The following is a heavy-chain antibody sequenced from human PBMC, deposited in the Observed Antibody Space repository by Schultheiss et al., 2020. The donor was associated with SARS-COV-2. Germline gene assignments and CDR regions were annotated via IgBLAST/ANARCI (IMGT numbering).Heavy chain of an antibody. Sequence: GGSLRLSCAASGFTFSDYWMHWVRQAPGKGLEWVGRIKSKADGGTTDYAAPVKGRFTISGDESKNTVYLQMRSLRIEDTAVYYCSTESREGNSPLYYNYVMDVWGQGTTVTVSS. D-gene: IGHD4-23*01. CDR3: STESREGNSPLYYNYVMDV. J-gene: IGHJ6*02. CDR2: IKSKADGGTT. V-gene: IGHV3-15*01. CDR1: GFTFSDYW.